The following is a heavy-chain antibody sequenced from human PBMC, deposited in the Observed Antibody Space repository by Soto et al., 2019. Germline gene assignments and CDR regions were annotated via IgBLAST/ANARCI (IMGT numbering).Heavy chain of an antibody. CDR2: VRGNGDPP. V-gene: IGHV3-64D*06. CDR1: GFTFSSYA. D-gene: IGHD2-15*01. CDR3: VKSRGGNNFDFFD. Sequence: GGSLRLSCSASGFTFSSYAMHWVRQPPGKGLEYISGVRGNGDPPFYADSVKGRFTISRDNSKDTLYLQMSSLSADDAAMYYCVKSRGGNNFDFFDWGQGTLVTVSS. J-gene: IGHJ4*02.